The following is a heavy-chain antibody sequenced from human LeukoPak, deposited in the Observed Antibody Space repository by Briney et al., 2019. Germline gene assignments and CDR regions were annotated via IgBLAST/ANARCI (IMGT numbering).Heavy chain of an antibody. CDR1: GGPISSYY. Sequence: KPSETLSLTCTVSGGPISSYYWSWIRQPPGKGLEWIGYIYYSGSTNYNPSLKSRVTISVNTSKNQFSLKLSSVTAADTAVYYCAREGDGSPYYFDYWGQGTLVTVSS. J-gene: IGHJ4*02. CDR3: AREGDGSPYYFDY. D-gene: IGHD5-24*01. CDR2: IYYSGST. V-gene: IGHV4-59*01.